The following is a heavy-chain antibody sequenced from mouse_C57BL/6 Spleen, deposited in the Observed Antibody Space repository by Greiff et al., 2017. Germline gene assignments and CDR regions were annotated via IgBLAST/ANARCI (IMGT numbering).Heavy chain of an antibody. V-gene: IGHV5-17*01. Sequence: EVNVVESGGGLVKPGGSLKLSCAASGFTFSDYGMHWVRQAPEKGLEWVAYISSGSSTIYYADTVKGRFTISRDNAKNTLFLQMTSLRSEDTAMYYCAGDYDESYYALDYWGQGTSVTVSS. CDR1: GFTFSDYG. D-gene: IGHD2-4*01. CDR3: AGDYDESYYALDY. J-gene: IGHJ4*01. CDR2: ISSGSSTI.